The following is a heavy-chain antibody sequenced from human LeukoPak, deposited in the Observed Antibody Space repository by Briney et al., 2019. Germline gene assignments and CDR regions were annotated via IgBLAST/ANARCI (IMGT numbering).Heavy chain of an antibody. J-gene: IGHJ6*04. D-gene: IGHD4-17*01. Sequence: GESLKISCKSSGYSFTSYWIAWVRQMPGKGLEWMGIIYPGDSSTTYSPSFRGQVTISADKPITTAYLQWSSLEASDTAIYYCARHVGPGMPVTTELSSYYYYHGMDVWGKGTTVTVSS. CDR3: ARHVGPGMPVTTELSSYYYYHGMDV. CDR1: GYSFTSYW. V-gene: IGHV5-51*01. CDR2: IYPGDSST.